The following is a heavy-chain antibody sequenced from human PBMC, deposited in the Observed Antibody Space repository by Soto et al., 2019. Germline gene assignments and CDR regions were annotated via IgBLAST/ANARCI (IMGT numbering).Heavy chain of an antibody. CDR1: GFTFSSYG. CDR2: ISYDGSTK. D-gene: IGHD3-10*01. CDR3: AKDRLRSITMVWGLDP. Sequence: QVQLVESGGAVVQPGRSLILSCAASGFTFSSYGMHWVRQAPGKWLEWVAVISYDGSTKYYADSVTGRFTISRDNSTNTLYLQMTSLRAEDTAVYYCAKDRLRSITMVWGLDPWGQRSLVTVSS. V-gene: IGHV3-30*18. J-gene: IGHJ5*02.